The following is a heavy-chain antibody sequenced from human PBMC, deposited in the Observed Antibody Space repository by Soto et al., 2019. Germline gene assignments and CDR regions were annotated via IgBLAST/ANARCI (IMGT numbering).Heavy chain of an antibody. V-gene: IGHV3-11*06. Sequence: PGGSLRLSCAASGFTFSDYYMSWIRQAPGKGLEWVSYISSSSSYTNYADSVKGRFTISRDNAKNSLYLQMNSLRAEDTAVYYCARASGIAAAGTRVDYWGQGTLVTVSS. CDR2: ISSSSSYT. CDR1: GFTFSDYY. J-gene: IGHJ4*02. D-gene: IGHD6-13*01. CDR3: ARASGIAAAGTRVDY.